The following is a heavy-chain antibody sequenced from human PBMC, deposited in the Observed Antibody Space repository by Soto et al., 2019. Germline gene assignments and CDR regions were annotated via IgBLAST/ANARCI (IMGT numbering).Heavy chain of an antibody. V-gene: IGHV3-30*18. CDR1: GFTFSSYA. Sequence: GGSLRLSCAASGFTFSSYAMHWVRQAPGKGLEWVAVISYDGSKKYYAKSVRGRFTISRDDSKNTLLLQLNSLRSEDTAVYYCAKGTGNWNDPPGNHFYYTMDVWGQGTAVTVSS. D-gene: IGHD1-20*01. J-gene: IGHJ6*02. CDR3: AKGTGNWNDPPGNHFYYTMDV. CDR2: ISYDGSKK.